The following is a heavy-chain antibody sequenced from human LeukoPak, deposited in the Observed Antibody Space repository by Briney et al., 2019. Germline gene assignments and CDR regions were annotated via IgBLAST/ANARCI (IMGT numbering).Heavy chain of an antibody. CDR3: AGATPFKIDY. D-gene: IGHD5-12*01. J-gene: IGHJ4*02. Sequence: SETLSLTCAVSGDSISSSNWWTWVRQPPGKGLERIGEIYHSGSTNYNPSLKSRVTISVDKSKNQFSLKMSSVTAADTAVYCCAGATPFKIDYWGQGTLVTVSS. CDR2: IYHSGST. V-gene: IGHV4-4*01. CDR1: GDSISSSNW.